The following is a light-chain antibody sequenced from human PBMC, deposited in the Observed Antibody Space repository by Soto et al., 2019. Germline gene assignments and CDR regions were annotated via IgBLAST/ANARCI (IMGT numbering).Light chain of an antibody. CDR2: GAS. CDR1: QSVSSNH. Sequence: SVLTQSPGTLSLSPGERATLSCRASQSVSSNHLAWYQQKRGQPPRLLIYGASSRATGIPDRFSGSGSGTDFTLTISRLEPEDFAVYYCQQYGSSPRTFGQGTKVDIK. V-gene: IGKV3-20*01. J-gene: IGKJ1*01. CDR3: QQYGSSPRT.